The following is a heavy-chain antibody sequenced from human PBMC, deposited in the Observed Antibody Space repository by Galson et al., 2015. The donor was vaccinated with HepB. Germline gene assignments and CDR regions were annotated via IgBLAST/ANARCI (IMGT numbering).Heavy chain of an antibody. CDR2: INAGNGNT. CDR1: GYTFTSYA. CDR3: ARDPGANYYHYYMDV. J-gene: IGHJ6*03. V-gene: IGHV1-3*01. D-gene: IGHD1-7*01. Sequence: SVKVSCKASGYTFTSYAMHWVRQAPGQRLEWMGWINAGNGNTKYSQKFQGRVTITRDTSASTAYMDLSSLRSEDTAVYYCARDPGANYYHYYMDVWGKGTTVTVSS.